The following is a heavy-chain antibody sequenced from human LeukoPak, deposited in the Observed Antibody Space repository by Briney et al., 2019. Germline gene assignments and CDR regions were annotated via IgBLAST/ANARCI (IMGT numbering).Heavy chain of an antibody. CDR2: ISSSSSYI. CDR3: ARDQDYYGSGSYFVFAFDI. D-gene: IGHD3-10*01. V-gene: IGHV3-21*01. CDR1: GFTFSSYS. J-gene: IGHJ3*02. Sequence: GGSLRLSCAASGFTFSSYSMNWVRQAPGKGLEWVSSISSSSSYIYYADSVKGRFTISRDNAKNSLYLQMNSLRAEDTAVYYCARDQDYYGSGSYFVFAFDIWGQGTMVTASS.